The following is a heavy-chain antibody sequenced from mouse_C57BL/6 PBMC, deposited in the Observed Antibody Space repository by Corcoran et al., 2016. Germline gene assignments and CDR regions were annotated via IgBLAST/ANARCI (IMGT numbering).Heavy chain of an antibody. Sequence: VQLLQSGPELVKPGPSVKISCKASGYTFTDYYMNWVKQRPGQGLEWIARIYPGSGNTYYNEKFKGKATLTAEKSSSTAYMQLSSLTSEDSAVYFCARWEHYYAMDYWGQGTSVTVSS. CDR1: GYTFTDYY. J-gene: IGHJ4*01. D-gene: IGHD4-1*01. V-gene: IGHV1-76*01. CDR3: ARWEHYYAMDY. CDR2: IYPGSGNT.